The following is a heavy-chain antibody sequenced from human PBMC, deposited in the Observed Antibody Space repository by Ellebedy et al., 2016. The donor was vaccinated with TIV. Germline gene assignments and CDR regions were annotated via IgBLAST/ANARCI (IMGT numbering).Heavy chain of an antibody. D-gene: IGHD2-2*01. CDR2: ISGSGGST. J-gene: IGHJ4*02. CDR1: GFTFSSYA. V-gene: IGHV3-23*01. Sequence: GESLKISXAASGFTFSSYAMSWVRQAPGKGLEWVSAISGSGGSTYYADSVKGRFTISRDNSKNTLYLQMNSLRAEDTAVYYCAKDFTLTRYFDYWGQGTLVTVSS. CDR3: AKDFTLTRYFDY.